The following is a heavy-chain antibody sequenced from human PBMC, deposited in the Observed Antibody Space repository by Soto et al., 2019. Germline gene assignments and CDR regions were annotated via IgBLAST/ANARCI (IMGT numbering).Heavy chain of an antibody. CDR1: GFTFSSYA. D-gene: IGHD3-10*01. J-gene: IGHJ6*02. CDR3: AKDLNGVVVRGVIIGYYYYYGMDV. V-gene: IGHV3-23*01. CDR2: ISDSGGRT. Sequence: PGGSLRLSCAASGFTFSSYAMSWVRQAPGKGLEWVAAISDSGGRTLYADSVKGRFTISRDNSKNTLYLQMNSLRAEDTAVYYCAKDLNGVVVRGVIIGYYYYYGMDVWGQGTTVTVS.